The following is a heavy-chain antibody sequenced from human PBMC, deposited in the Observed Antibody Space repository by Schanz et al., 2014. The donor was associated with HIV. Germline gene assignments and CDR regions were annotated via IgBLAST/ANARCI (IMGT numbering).Heavy chain of an antibody. CDR3: AKEGKPVVVDGPRH. CDR1: GFSFSSYG. CDR2: ISYDGSVK. Sequence: QVQLVESGGGVVQPGKSLRLSCAASGFSFSSYGMHWVRQAPGKGLEWVAFISYDGSVKSYGDSVKGRFTVSRDDSKNTVYVQMDSLTAEDTAVYYCAKEGKPVVVDGPRHWGQGVLVTVSS. J-gene: IGHJ4*02. D-gene: IGHD2-15*01. V-gene: IGHV3-30*18.